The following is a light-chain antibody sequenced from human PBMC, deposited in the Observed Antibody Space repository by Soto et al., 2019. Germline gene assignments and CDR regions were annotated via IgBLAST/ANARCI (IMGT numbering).Light chain of an antibody. CDR3: QQYGSSPWT. CDR2: GAS. Sequence: EIVLTQSPGTLSLSPGERATLSCRASQSVSNSYIAWYQQKPGQAPRLLLYGASSRATGIPDRFRGSGSGTDFTLTISRLEPEDFAVYDCQQYGSSPWTFGQGNKVEIK. J-gene: IGKJ1*01. V-gene: IGKV3-20*01. CDR1: QSVSNSY.